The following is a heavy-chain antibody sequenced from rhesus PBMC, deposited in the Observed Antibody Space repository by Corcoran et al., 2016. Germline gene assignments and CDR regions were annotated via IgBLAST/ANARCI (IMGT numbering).Heavy chain of an antibody. J-gene: IGHJ6*01. CDR3: AREWGNGNYGLDS. D-gene: IGHD1-14*01. CDR2: IYGSSGST. CDR1: GGSISSGYD. Sequence: QVQLQESGPGVVKPSETLSLTCAVSGGSISSGYDWSWIRQPPGKGLEWIGDIYGSSGSTNYNPSFKNRFTISKDASKNQFSLKLSSVTAADTAVYYCAREWGNGNYGLDSWGQGVVVTVSS. V-gene: IGHV4-76*01.